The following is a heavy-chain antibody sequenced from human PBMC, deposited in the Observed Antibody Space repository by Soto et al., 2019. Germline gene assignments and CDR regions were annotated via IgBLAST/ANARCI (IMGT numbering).Heavy chain of an antibody. CDR1: GGSISNSY. D-gene: IGHD3-10*02. V-gene: IGHV4-59*01. Sequence: SETLSLTCTVSGGSISNSYLSWIRQPPGQGLERIGHIYYTGSTKYHRSLTSRVTLSLDMSKNQFSLKLNSVTTANTAVYSCARDARLFGDPLASYYYYGMDVWDQGTTVTVSS. CDR3: ARDARLFGDPLASYYYYGMDV. J-gene: IGHJ6*02. CDR2: IYYTGST.